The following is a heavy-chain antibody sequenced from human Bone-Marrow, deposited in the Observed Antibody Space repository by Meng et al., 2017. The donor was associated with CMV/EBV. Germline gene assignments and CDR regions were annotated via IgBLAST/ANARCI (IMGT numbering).Heavy chain of an antibody. CDR2: MNPNRGNT. CDR1: GYTFTSYD. CDR3: ARVGGNSAYYYGMDV. Sequence: ASVKVSCKASGYTFTSYDINWVRQATGQGLEWVGWMNPNRGNTAYAQKFQGRVTMTRDTSTSIAYMELSSLRSGDTAVYYCARVGGNSAYYYGMDVWGQGTTVTVSS. D-gene: IGHD4-23*01. V-gene: IGHV1-8*01. J-gene: IGHJ6*02.